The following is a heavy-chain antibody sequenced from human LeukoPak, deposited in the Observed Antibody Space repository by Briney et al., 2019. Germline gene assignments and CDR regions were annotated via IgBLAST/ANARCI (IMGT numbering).Heavy chain of an antibody. D-gene: IGHD3-10*01. CDR2: INNDGTTT. V-gene: IGHV3-74*03. J-gene: IGHJ1*01. CDR1: GFTFNNYA. CDR3: ARVSGPGMNEYFHL. Sequence: QPGGSLRLSCAASGFTFNNYAMNWVRQAPGKGLVWVSRINNDGTTTMYADSVKGRFTLSRDNAKNTLYLQMNSLRAEDTAVYYCARVSGPGMNEYFHLWGQGTLVTVSS.